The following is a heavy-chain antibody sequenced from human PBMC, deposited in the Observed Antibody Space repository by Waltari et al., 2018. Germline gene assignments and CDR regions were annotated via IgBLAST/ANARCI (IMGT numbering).Heavy chain of an antibody. CDR2: MMSSSSTI. J-gene: IGHJ4*02. CDR3: ARDWDDSSASY. V-gene: IGHV3-48*01. CDR1: GFTFSSYS. D-gene: IGHD3-22*01. Sequence: EVQLVESGGGLVQPGGSLRLSCAASGFTFSSYSMNWVRQAPGKGLEWVSYMMSSSSTIYDADSVKGRFTISRDNAKNSLYLQMNSLRAEDTAVYYCARDWDDSSASYWGQGTLVTVSS.